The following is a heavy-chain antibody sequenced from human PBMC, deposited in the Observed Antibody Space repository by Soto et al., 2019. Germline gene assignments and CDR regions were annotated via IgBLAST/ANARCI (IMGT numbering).Heavy chain of an antibody. D-gene: IGHD6-13*01. J-gene: IGHJ4*02. CDR1: GGSISSNY. Sequence: SETLSLTCTVSGGSISSNYWTWIRQPPGKGLEWIGYVYSSGSTNYNPSRKGRGTITEDTSKSQFSLKVNSMTAADTAVYYCARYRREAVAGYTLDNWGQGMLGTVGS. V-gene: IGHV4-59*01. CDR2: VYSSGST. CDR3: ARYRREAVAGYTLDN.